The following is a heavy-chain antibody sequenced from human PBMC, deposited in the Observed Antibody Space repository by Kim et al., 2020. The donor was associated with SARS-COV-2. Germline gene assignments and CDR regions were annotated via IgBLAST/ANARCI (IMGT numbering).Heavy chain of an antibody. CDR2: IKQDGSEK. CDR3: ATSRLGEYFQH. Sequence: GGSLRLSCAASGFTFSSYWMSWVRQAPGKGLEWVANIKQDGSEKYYVDSVKGRFTISRDNAKNSLYLQMNSLRAEDTAVYYCATSRLGEYFQHWGQGTLVTVSS. V-gene: IGHV3-7*01. CDR1: GFTFSSYW. D-gene: IGHD4-17*01. J-gene: IGHJ1*01.